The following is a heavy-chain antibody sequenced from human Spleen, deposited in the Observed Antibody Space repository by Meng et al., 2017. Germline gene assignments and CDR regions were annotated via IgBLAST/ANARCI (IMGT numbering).Heavy chain of an antibody. CDR3: ARGHDFWSTLDYYGMDV. D-gene: IGHD3-3*01. CDR1: GFSFSSHA. J-gene: IGHJ6*02. CDR2: TSYDGNNQ. V-gene: IGHV3-30*01. Sequence: GESLKISCAASGFSFSSHAMYWVRQAPGKGLEWVAVTSYDGNNQYYAASVKGRFTISRDNSKNTLYLQMNSLRSEDTAVYYCARGHDFWSTLDYYGMDVWGHGTTVTVSS.